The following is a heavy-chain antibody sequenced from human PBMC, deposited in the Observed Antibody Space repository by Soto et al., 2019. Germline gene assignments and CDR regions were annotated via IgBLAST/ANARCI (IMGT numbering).Heavy chain of an antibody. Sequence: SETLSLTCTASGGSISNYYWSLIRQPPGKGLEWIGYIYYSGSTNYNPSLKSRVTISVDTSKNQFSLKLSAVIAADTAVYYCARDNMHRRKEWLLAYNWFDPWGRGTLVTVSS. J-gene: IGHJ5*02. D-gene: IGHD3-3*01. CDR3: ARDNMHRRKEWLLAYNWFDP. CDR2: IYYSGST. V-gene: IGHV4-59*01. CDR1: GGSISNYY.